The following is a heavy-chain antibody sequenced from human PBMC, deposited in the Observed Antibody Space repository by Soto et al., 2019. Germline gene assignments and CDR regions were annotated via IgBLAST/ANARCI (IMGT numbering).Heavy chain of an antibody. Sequence: VKVSCKASGGTFSSYAISWVRQAPGQGLEWMGGIISIFGSANYAQKFQGRVTITADESTSTAYMELSSLRSEDTAVYYCAKGYSSGWYYFDYWGQGTLVTVSS. J-gene: IGHJ4*02. CDR2: IISIFGSA. D-gene: IGHD6-19*01. CDR1: GGTFSSYA. V-gene: IGHV1-69*13. CDR3: AKGYSSGWYYFDY.